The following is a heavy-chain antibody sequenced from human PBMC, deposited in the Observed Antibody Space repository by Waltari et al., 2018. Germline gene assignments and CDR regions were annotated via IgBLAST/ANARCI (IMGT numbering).Heavy chain of an antibody. D-gene: IGHD1-26*01. CDR2: ISNDGINK. CDR1: GFIFSGYG. Sequence: QVQLVESGGGVVQTGMSLRLSCAASGFIFSGYGMHWVRQAPDKGVEWVASISNDGINKFYAEAVKGRFTISRDNSKNTVYMQMNSLRHEDTAVYYCARRGINSGSHEMPGVDWGQGTLVTVSS. V-gene: IGHV3-30-3*01. J-gene: IGHJ4*02. CDR3: ARRGINSGSHEMPGVD.